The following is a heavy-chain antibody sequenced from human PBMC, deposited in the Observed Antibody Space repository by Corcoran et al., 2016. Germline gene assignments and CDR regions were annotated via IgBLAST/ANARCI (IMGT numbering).Heavy chain of an antibody. CDR2: INAGNGNT. V-gene: IGHV1-3*01. CDR1: GYTFTSYA. Sequence: QVQLVQSGAEVKKPGASVKVSCKASGYTFTSYAMHWVRQAPGQRLEWMGWINAGNGNTKYSQKFQGRVTITRDTSASTAYMELSSLRSEDTAVYYCARDYAWQGFGELFYPRILFDYWGQGTLVTVSS. D-gene: IGHD3-10*01. CDR3: ARDYAWQGFGELFYPRILFDY. J-gene: IGHJ4*02.